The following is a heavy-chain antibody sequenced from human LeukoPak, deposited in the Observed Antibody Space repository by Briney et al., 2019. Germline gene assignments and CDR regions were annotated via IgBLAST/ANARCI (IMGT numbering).Heavy chain of an antibody. V-gene: IGHV3-21*01. CDR3: ARGLRGQRAYYFDY. CDR2: ISSSSSYI. CDR1: GFTFSSYS. J-gene: IGHJ4*01. Sequence: GGSLRLSCAASGFTFSSYSMNWVRQAPGKGLEWVSSISSSSSYIYYADSVKGGFTISRDNAKNSLYLQMNSLRAEDTAVYYCARGLRGQRAYYFDYWGHGTLVSVSS.